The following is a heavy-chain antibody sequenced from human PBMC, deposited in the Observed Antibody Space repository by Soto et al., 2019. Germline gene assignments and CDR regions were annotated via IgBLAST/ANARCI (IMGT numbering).Heavy chain of an antibody. J-gene: IGHJ4*02. CDR2: ISSSSSYI. Sequence: PGWSLRLSCASSVFTFISYSMNWVRRAPGKGLEWVSSISSSSSYIYYADSVKGRSTISRDNAKNSLYLQMNSLRAEDTAVYYCARPHTAMAYDYWGQGTLVTVSS. CDR3: ARPHTAMAYDY. V-gene: IGHV3-21*01. D-gene: IGHD5-18*01. CDR1: VFTFISYS.